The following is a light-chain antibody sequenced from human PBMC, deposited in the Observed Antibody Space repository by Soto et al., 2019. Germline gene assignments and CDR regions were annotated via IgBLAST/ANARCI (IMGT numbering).Light chain of an antibody. CDR1: QSVDSTY. Sequence: EIVLTQSPGTLSLSPGERATLSCRASQSVDSTYLAWYQQKPDQSPRLLIYATSNRATGIPARFSGSGSGTDLSTTISRLEPEDFAVYYCQQRSNWPLLTFGGGTKVDIK. V-gene: IGKV3D-20*02. CDR2: ATS. J-gene: IGKJ4*01. CDR3: QQRSNWPLLT.